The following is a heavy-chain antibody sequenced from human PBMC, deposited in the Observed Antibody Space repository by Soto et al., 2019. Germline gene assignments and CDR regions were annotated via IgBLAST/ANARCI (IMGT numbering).Heavy chain of an antibody. J-gene: IGHJ4*02. Sequence: APVKLSCKASGYTFTSYDMHWVRQAPGQGLEWMGIINPSGGSTSYAQKFQGRVTMTRDTSTSTVYMELSSLRSEDTAVYYCARVIARPAAAALDYWGQGTLVTVSS. CDR3: ARVIARPAAAALDY. D-gene: IGHD2-15*01. V-gene: IGHV1-46*01. CDR2: INPSGGST. CDR1: GYTFTSYD.